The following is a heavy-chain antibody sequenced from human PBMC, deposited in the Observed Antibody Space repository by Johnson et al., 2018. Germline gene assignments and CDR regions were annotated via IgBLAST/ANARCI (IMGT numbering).Heavy chain of an antibody. CDR2: IIPIFGTT. V-gene: IGHV1-69*01. CDR1: GGTFSSYA. J-gene: IGHJ3*02. Sequence: VQLLESGAEVKKPGSSVKVSCKASGGTFSSYAISWVRQAPGQGLEWMGGIIPIFGTTNYAQKFQGRVTITADESTSTAYMELSSLGSEDTAVYYCARDTYYYDSSGYYIGCDAFDIWGQGTMVTVSS. CDR3: ARDTYYYDSSGYYIGCDAFDI. D-gene: IGHD3-22*01.